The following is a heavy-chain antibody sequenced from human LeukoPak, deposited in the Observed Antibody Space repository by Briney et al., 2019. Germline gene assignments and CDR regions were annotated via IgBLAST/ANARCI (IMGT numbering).Heavy chain of an antibody. J-gene: IGHJ4*02. CDR3: AKDTKVRGVIDY. V-gene: IGHV3-23*01. CDR1: GFTFSSYA. Sequence: PGGSLRLSCAASGFTFSSYAMSWVRQAPGKGVEWVSAISGSGGSTYYADSVKGRFTISRDNSKNTLYLQMNSLRAEDTAVYYCAKDTKVRGVIDYWGQGTLVTVSS. CDR2: ISGSGGST. D-gene: IGHD3-10*01.